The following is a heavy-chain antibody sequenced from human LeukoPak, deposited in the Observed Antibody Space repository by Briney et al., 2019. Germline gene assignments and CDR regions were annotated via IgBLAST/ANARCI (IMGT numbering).Heavy chain of an antibody. D-gene: IGHD3-22*01. CDR2: ISAYNGNT. CDR1: GYTFTSYG. J-gene: IGHJ4*02. CDR3: ARVLSSYYDSSGYYD. Sequence: ASVKVSCKASGYTFTSYGISWVRQAPGQGLEWMGWISAYNGNTNYAQKLQGRVTMTTDTSTSTAYMELRSLRSDDTAVYYCARVLSSYYDSSGYYDRGQGTLVTVSS. V-gene: IGHV1-18*01.